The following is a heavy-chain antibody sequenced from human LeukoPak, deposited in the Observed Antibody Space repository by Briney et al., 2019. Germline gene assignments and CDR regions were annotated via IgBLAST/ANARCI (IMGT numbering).Heavy chain of an antibody. Sequence: SETLSLTCTVSGGSISSGSYYWSWIRQPAGKGLEWIGRIYTSGSTNYNPSLKSRVTISVDTSKNQFSLKLSSVTAADMAVYYCARGGSGWYSYYYYYMDVWGKGTTVTVSS. CDR3: ARGGSGWYSYYYYYMDV. V-gene: IGHV4-61*02. J-gene: IGHJ6*03. CDR2: IYTSGST. CDR1: GGSISSGSYY. D-gene: IGHD6-19*01.